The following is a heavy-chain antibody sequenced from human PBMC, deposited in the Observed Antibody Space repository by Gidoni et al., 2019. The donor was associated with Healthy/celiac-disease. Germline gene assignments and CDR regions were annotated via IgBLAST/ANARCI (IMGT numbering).Heavy chain of an antibody. CDR1: GGSISSYY. CDR2: IYYSGST. J-gene: IGHJ6*02. V-gene: IGHV4-59*01. Sequence: QVQLQESGPGLVKPSETLSLTCTVSGGSISSYYWSWIRQPPGKGLEWIGYIYYSGSTNYNPSLKSRVTISVDTSKNQFSLKLSSVTAADTAVYYCARVLSGGYYHGMDVWGQGTTVTVSS. CDR3: ARVLSGGYYHGMDV. D-gene: IGHD1-26*01.